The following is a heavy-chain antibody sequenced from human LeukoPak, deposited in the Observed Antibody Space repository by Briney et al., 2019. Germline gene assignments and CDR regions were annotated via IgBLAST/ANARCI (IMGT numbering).Heavy chain of an antibody. Sequence: ASVKVSCKASGYTFTSYDINWVRQATGQGLEWMGWMNPNSGNTGYAQKFQGRVTMTRNTSISTAYMELSSLRSEDTAVYYCAKDCSSGWFRDWFADAFDIWGQGTMVTVSS. D-gene: IGHD6-19*01. CDR2: MNPNSGNT. CDR1: GYTFTSYD. V-gene: IGHV1-8*01. CDR3: AKDCSSGWFRDWFADAFDI. J-gene: IGHJ3*02.